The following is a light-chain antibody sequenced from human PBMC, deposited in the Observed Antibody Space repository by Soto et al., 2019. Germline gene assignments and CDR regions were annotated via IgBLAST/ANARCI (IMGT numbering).Light chain of an antibody. Sequence: QSVLTQPPSVSAAPGQKVTISCSGSSSNIGNNYVAWYQQLPGTAPKLLIYDNTKRPSGIPDRFSGSKSGTSATLGITGLQTGDEADYYCGTWDSTLNAEVFGGGTKLTVL. V-gene: IGLV1-51*01. CDR3: GTWDSTLNAEV. J-gene: IGLJ2*01. CDR2: DNT. CDR1: SSNIGNNY.